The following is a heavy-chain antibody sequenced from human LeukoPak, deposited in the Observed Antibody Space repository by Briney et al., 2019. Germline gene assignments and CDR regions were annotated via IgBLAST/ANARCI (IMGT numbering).Heavy chain of an antibody. D-gene: IGHD2-2*01. CDR2: IHHSGST. V-gene: IGHV4-34*01. Sequence: PSETLSLTCAVYVDSFSDHYWTWIRQPPGKGLEWIGEIHHSGSTNYRLFLKSRVSISVDRSKNQFSLKLTSVTAADTAVYYCARSPATSWSNFDYWGQGTLVTLSS. CDR1: VDSFSDHY. J-gene: IGHJ4*02. CDR3: ARSPATSWSNFDY.